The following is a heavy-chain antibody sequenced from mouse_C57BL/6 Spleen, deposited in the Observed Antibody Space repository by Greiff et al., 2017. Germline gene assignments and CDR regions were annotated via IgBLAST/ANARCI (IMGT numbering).Heavy chain of an antibody. CDR2: INPSTGGT. J-gene: IGHJ3*01. CDR1: GYSFTGYY. CDR3: ANWAWFAY. Sequence: EVQLQQSGPELVKPGASVKISCKASGYSFTGYYMNWVKQSPEKSLEWIGEINPSTGGTTYNQKFKAKATLTVDKSSSTAYMQLKSLTSEDSAVYYCANWAWFAYWGQGTLVTVSA. V-gene: IGHV1-42*01. D-gene: IGHD4-1*01.